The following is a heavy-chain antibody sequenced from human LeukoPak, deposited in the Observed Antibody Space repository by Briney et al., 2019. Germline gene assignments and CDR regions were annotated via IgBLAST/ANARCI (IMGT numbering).Heavy chain of an antibody. J-gene: IGHJ6*03. CDR1: GFTFSSYS. D-gene: IGHD1-1*01. Sequence: PGGSLRLSCAASGFTFSSYSINWVRQAPGKGLEWVSSISSSSSTIYYADSVKGRFTIPRDNAKNSLYLQMNSLRAEDTAVYYCARDAPWAGTPNDYYYYYYMDVWGKGTTVTVSS. CDR2: ISSSSSTI. CDR3: ARDAPWAGTPNDYYYYYYMDV. V-gene: IGHV3-48*01.